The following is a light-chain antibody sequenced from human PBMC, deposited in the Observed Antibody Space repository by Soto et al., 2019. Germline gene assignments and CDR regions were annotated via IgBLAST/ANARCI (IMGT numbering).Light chain of an antibody. Sequence: DIQMTQSPSTLSAYVGDRVTITCRASQSITNWVAWYQQKPGKAPKLLIYDASNLESGVPSRFSGGGSGTVFLFTFIILLPYVFASYYCQQYNNYSPTFGQGPKVEIK. J-gene: IGKJ1*01. CDR2: DAS. V-gene: IGKV1-5*01. CDR3: QQYNNYSPT. CDR1: QSITNW.